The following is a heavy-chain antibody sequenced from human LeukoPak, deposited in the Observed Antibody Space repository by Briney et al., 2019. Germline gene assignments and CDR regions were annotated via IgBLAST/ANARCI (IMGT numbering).Heavy chain of an antibody. CDR3: ARSLTGSEYYFDY. D-gene: IGHD7-27*01. J-gene: IGHJ4*02. CDR2: IIPIFGTA. CDR1: GYTFTDYN. V-gene: IGHV1-69*13. Sequence: SVKVSCKASGYTFTDYNIHWVRQAPGQGLEWMGGIIPIFGTANYAQKFQGRVTITADESTSTAYMELSSLRSEDTAVYYCARSLTGSEYYFDYWGQGTLVTVSS.